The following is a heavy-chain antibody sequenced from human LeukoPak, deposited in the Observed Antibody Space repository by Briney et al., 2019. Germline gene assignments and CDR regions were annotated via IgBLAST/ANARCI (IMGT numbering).Heavy chain of an antibody. CDR2: INHSGST. J-gene: IGHJ4*02. CDR1: GGSFSGYY. D-gene: IGHD1-26*01. Sequence: PSETLSLTCAVYGGSFSGYYWSWIRQPPGKGLEWIGEINHSGSTNYNPSLKSRVTISVDTSKNQFSLKLSSVTAADTAVYYCARRIGYYFDYWGQGTLVIVSS. V-gene: IGHV4-34*01. CDR3: ARRIGYYFDY.